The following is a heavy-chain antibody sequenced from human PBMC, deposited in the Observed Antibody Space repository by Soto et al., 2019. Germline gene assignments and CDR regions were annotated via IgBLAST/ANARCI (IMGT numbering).Heavy chain of an antibody. Sequence: ASVKVSCKASGYTFSGYYIHWLRQAPGQGLEWMGWINPNSGGTNYAQKFQGRVTVTRDTPTSTAYMELSRLTSDDTAVYYCARSLTEGYCTITGCYTRPLYGMDVWGQGTTVTISS. V-gene: IGHV1-2*02. J-gene: IGHJ6*02. D-gene: IGHD2-2*02. CDR1: GYTFSGYY. CDR3: ARSLTEGYCTITGCYTRPLYGMDV. CDR2: INPNSGGT.